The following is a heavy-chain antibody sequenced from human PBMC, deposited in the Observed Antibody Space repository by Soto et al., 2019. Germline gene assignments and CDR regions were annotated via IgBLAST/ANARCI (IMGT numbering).Heavy chain of an antibody. CDR2: FSYSGSL. Sequence: GELQQWGTGLLKPSETLSLNCSVYGGASRAYHWSWIRQSPGEGLEWIGEFSYSGSLNYNPSLKGRVAVSLDTSKNNFSLTMTSVTAADTAVYFCAGGPRYWSFALWGRGTLVTVS. CDR1: GGASRAYH. J-gene: IGHJ2*01. CDR3: AGGPRYWSFAL. D-gene: IGHD1-20*01. V-gene: IGHV4-34*01.